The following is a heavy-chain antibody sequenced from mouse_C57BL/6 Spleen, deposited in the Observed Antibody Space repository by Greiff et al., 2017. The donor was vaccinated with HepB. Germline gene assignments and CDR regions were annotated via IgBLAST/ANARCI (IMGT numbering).Heavy chain of an antibody. CDR2: ISYDGSN. V-gene: IGHV3-6*01. CDR3: ARGGYGNSYYFDY. D-gene: IGHD2-1*01. J-gene: IGHJ2*01. CDR1: GYSITSGYY. Sequence: EVKLQESGPGLVKPSQSLSLTCSVTGYSITSGYYWNWIRQFPGNKLEWMGYISYDGSNNYNPSLKNRISITRDTSKNQFFLKLNSVTTEDTATYYCARGGYGNSYYFDYWGQGTTLTVSS.